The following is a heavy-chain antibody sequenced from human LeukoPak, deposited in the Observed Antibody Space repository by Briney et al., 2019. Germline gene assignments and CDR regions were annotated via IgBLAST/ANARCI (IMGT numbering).Heavy chain of an antibody. V-gene: IGHV3-23*01. CDR1: GFTFNNYG. CDR3: AKGSSGYFFGL. CDR2: ISNDGGGR. D-gene: IGHD3-22*01. J-gene: IGHJ4*02. Sequence: PGGSLRLSCAASGFTFNNYGLIWVRQAPGKGLEWVSAISNDGGGRTYADFVKGRFTISKDNSKNTLYLQMDSLRADDTALYYCAKGSSGYFFGLWGQGTLVTVSS.